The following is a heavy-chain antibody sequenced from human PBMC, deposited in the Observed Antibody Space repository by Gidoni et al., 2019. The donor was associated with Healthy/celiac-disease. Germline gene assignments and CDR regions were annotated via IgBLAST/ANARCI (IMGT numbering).Heavy chain of an antibody. D-gene: IGHD6-19*01. J-gene: IGHJ3*02. CDR3: ASHIAVAGTGDAFDI. Sequence: QVQLQESGPGLVKPSDTLSLTCAVPGYSISSSNWWGWIRQPPGKGLEWIGYIYYSGSTYYNPSLKSRVTMSVDTSKNQFSLKLSSGTAVDTAVYYCASHIAVAGTGDAFDIWGQGTMVTVSS. CDR1: GYSISSSNW. V-gene: IGHV4-28*01. CDR2: IYYSGST.